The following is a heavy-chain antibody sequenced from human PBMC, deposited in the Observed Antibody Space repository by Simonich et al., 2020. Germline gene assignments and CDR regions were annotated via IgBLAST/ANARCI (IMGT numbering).Heavy chain of an antibody. J-gene: IGHJ6*03. CDR1: GYTFNGYY. V-gene: IGHV1-2*02. D-gene: IGHD6-6*01. CDR3: ARDRAARYYYYYYMDV. Sequence: QVQLVQSGAEVKKPGASVKVSCKASGYTFNGYYMHWVRQAPGQGLEWVGWINPNSGGTNYAQKFQGRVTMTRDTSISTAYMELSRLRSDDTAVYYCARDRAARYYYYYYMDVWGKGTTVTVSS. CDR2: INPNSGGT.